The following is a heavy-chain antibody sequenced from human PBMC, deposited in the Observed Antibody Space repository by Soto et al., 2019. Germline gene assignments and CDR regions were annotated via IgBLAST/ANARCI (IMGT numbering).Heavy chain of an antibody. Sequence: EVQLLESGGDLAEPGGSLRLSCAASGFAFTHVWMTWVRQAPGRGLEWVGRIKRKFDGETTNYAAPVKGRFTISRDDSKNTLYLQMNSLKTDDSAVYYCAADRYCSSNTCPGAFDIWGQGTTV. J-gene: IGHJ3*02. D-gene: IGHD2-2*01. CDR3: AADRYCSSNTCPGAFDI. CDR2: IKRKFDGETT. V-gene: IGHV3-15*01. CDR1: GFAFTHVW.